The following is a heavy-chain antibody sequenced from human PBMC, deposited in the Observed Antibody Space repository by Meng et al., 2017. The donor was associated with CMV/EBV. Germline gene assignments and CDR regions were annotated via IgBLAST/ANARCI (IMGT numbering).Heavy chain of an antibody. CDR1: GGSISSYY. Sequence: ESLKISCTVSGGSISSYYWSWIRQPPGKGLEWIGYIYYSGSTNYNPSLKSRVTISVDTSKNQFSLKLSSVAAAATAVYYCARILGGYWAAAWFDPWGQGTLVTVSS. CDR2: IYYSGST. V-gene: IGHV4-59*01. J-gene: IGHJ5*02. CDR3: ARILGGYWAAAWFDP. D-gene: IGHD2-21*02.